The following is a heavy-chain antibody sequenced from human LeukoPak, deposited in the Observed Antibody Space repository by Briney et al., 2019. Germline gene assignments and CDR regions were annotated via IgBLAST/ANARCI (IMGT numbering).Heavy chain of an antibody. Sequence: PSETLSLTCTVSGGSISSYYWSWIRQPPGKGLEWIGYIYYSGSTNYNPSLKSRVTISVDTSKNQFSLKLSSVTAADTAVYYCAREGVGTTVTARAFDIWGQGTMVTVSS. J-gene: IGHJ3*02. CDR2: IYYSGST. V-gene: IGHV4-59*01. CDR1: GGSISSYY. CDR3: AREGVGTTVTARAFDI. D-gene: IGHD4-17*01.